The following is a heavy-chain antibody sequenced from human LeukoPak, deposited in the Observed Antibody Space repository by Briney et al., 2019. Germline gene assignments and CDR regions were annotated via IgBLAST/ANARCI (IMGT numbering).Heavy chain of an antibody. CDR1: GGSFSGYY. D-gene: IGHD3-10*01. CDR2: INHSGST. CDR3: ASRRVTMVRDGKTYNWFDP. Sequence: SETLSLTCAVYGGSFSGYYWSWIRQPPGKGLEWIGEINHSGSTNYNPSLKSRVTISVDASKNQFSLKLSSVSASDTAVYYCASRRVTMVRDGKTYNWFDPWGQGTLVTVSS. J-gene: IGHJ5*02. V-gene: IGHV4-34*01.